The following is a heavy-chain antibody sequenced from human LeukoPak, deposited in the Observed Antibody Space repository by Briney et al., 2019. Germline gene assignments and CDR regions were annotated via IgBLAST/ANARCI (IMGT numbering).Heavy chain of an antibody. V-gene: IGHV3-48*03. CDR3: ASAHGGSGYDRPFDY. CDR2: IDSSASTT. J-gene: IGHJ4*02. CDR1: KFYFSTYD. Sequence: PGGSLRLSCTASKFYFSTYDMNWVRQVPGKGLEWVSYIDSSASTTYYAGSVQGRFTASRDNAKNSLYLQMTSLRVEDTAFYYCASAHGGSGYDRPFDYWGQGTLVTVSS. D-gene: IGHD5-12*01.